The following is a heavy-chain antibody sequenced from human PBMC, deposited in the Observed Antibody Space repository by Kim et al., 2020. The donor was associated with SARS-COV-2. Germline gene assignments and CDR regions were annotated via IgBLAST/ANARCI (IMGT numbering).Heavy chain of an antibody. D-gene: IGHD4-17*01. V-gene: IGHV3-30*18. CDR3: AKGPEVAYGDYGGYFDL. Sequence: GGSLRLSCAASGFTFSSYGMHWVRQAPGKGLEWVAVISYDGSNKYYADSVKGRFTISRDNSKNTLYLQMNSLRAEDTAVYYCAKGPEVAYGDYGGYFDLWGRGTLVTVSS. J-gene: IGHJ2*01. CDR2: ISYDGSNK. CDR1: GFTFSSYG.